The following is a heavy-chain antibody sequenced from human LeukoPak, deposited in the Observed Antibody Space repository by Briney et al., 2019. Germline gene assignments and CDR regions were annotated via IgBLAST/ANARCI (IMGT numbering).Heavy chain of an antibody. V-gene: IGHV3-30*02. D-gene: IGHD2-21*02. CDR2: IRHGGTIK. CDR1: GFMFSNYA. J-gene: IGHJ4*01. CDR3: ARGDCSGDCYHPLYY. Sequence: GGSLRLSCAASGFMFSNYAMHWVRQAPGQGLDWVAFIRHGGTIKYYGDSVKGRFTISRDNSMNTLYLQLNSLRTDDAAVYYCARGDCSGDCYHPLYYWGQGSLVTVSS.